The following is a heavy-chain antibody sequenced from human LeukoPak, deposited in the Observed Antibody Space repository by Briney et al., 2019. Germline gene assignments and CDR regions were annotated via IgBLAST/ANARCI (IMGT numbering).Heavy chain of an antibody. CDR2: IYTSGST. D-gene: IGHD3-3*01. CDR1: GGSISSYY. CDR3: ARDHRGNLFGVVMGFDY. J-gene: IGHJ4*02. Sequence: SETLSLTCTVSGGSISSYYWSWIRQPAGKGLEWIGRIYTSGSTNYNPSLKSRVTMSVDTSKNQFSLKLSSVTAADTAVYYCARDHRGNLFGVVMGFDYWGQGTLVTVSS. V-gene: IGHV4-4*07.